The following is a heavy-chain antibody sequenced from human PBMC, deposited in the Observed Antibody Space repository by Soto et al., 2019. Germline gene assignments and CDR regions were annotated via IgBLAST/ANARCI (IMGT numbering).Heavy chain of an antibody. CDR1: GFTFSSYS. V-gene: IGHV3-21*01. CDR3: ARGAADYYGPGDY. J-gene: IGHJ4*02. D-gene: IGHD3-10*01. Sequence: GGSLRLSCAASGFTFSSYSMHWVRQAPGRGLEWVSSISSTSSYIYYADSVKGRFTISRDNAKNSLSLQMNSLRAEDTAVYYCARGAADYYGPGDYWGQGTLVTVSS. CDR2: ISSTSSYI.